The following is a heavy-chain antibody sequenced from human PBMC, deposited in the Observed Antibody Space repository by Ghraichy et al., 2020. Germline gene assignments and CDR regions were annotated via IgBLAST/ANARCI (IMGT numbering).Heavy chain of an antibody. J-gene: IGHJ3*01. CDR3: ARDPTPPRGYYYDTSTYSTSAFDF. CDR1: GYTFSNFY. V-gene: IGHV1-46*01. CDR2: IHPSGGTT. D-gene: IGHD3-22*01. Sequence: ASVKVSCKTSGYTFSNFYMHWVRQAPGQGLEWMGVIHPSGGTTTYAQEFQGRVSMTRDTSTSTIYMELSGLRSEDTAFYFCARDPTPPRGYYYDTSTYSTSAFDFWGQGTMVTVSS.